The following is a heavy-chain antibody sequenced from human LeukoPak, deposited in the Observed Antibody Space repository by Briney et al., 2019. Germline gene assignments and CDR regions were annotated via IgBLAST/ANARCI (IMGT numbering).Heavy chain of an antibody. CDR2: IYYSGST. D-gene: IGHD3-10*01. CDR1: GGSVSSGTYY. V-gene: IGHV4-61*01. J-gene: IGHJ6*04. CDR3: ARGRIAMVRGVLYYYYYGMDV. Sequence: PSETLSLTCTVSGGSVSSGTYYWSWIRQLPGKGLEWIGYIYYSGSTNYNPSLKSRVIISVDTSKNQLSLKLSSVTAADTAVYYCARGRIAMVRGVLYYYYYGMDVWGKGTTVTVSS.